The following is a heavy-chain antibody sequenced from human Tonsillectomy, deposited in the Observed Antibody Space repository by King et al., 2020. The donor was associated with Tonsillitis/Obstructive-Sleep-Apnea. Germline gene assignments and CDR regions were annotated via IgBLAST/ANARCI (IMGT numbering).Heavy chain of an antibody. V-gene: IGHV3-21*06. CDR1: GFTFSSYS. D-gene: IGHD1-26*01. Sequence: VQLVESGGGLVKPGGSLRLSCAASGFTFSSYSMNWVRQAPGKGLEWVSSISSSSGYIYYADSLKGRFTVSRDNAKNSLYVQMNSLRAEDTAVYYCARGHSGCYQRTDGFDIWGQGTMVTVSS. CDR3: ARGHSGCYQRTDGFDI. CDR2: ISSSSGYI. J-gene: IGHJ3*02.